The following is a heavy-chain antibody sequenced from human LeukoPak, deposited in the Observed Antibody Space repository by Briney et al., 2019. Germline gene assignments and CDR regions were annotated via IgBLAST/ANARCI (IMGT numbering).Heavy chain of an antibody. CDR3: TTDMTSGSSFDY. CDR1: GFTFSNAY. CDR2: IKSKTDGGTT. J-gene: IGHJ4*02. Sequence: GGSLRLSCAASGFTFSNAYMTWVRQAPGQGLEWIGRIKSKTDGGTTDYAAPVKGRFSNSRDDSKTTLYLQMNSLKTEDTAVYFCTTDMTSGSSFDYWGQGTLVTVSS. D-gene: IGHD3-10*01. V-gene: IGHV3-15*01.